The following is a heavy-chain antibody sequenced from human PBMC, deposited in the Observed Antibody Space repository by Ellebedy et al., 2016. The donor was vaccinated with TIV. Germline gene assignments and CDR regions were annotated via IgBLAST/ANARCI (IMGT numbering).Heavy chain of an antibody. D-gene: IGHD5-24*01. CDR3: AKGATILGSIVGS. Sequence: GESLKISCAASGFSFSTYVLHWVRQAPGKGLEWLALVSSDGNIKHYADSVKGRFTISRDNSKNTLIVDMNSLRPEDTTVDYCAKGATILGSIVGSWGQGTLVSVSS. V-gene: IGHV3-30*18. CDR2: VSSDGNIK. CDR1: GFSFSTYV. J-gene: IGHJ4*02.